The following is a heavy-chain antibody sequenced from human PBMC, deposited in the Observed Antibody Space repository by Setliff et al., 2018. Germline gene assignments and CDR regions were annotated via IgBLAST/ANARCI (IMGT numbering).Heavy chain of an antibody. CDR3: ARYSWWYFDL. J-gene: IGHJ2*01. CDR2: INSDGSST. D-gene: IGHD2-21*01. V-gene: IGHV3-74*01. CDR1: GFTFDDYA. Sequence: SGGSLRLSCAASGFTFDDYAMHWVRQAPGKGLEWVSRINSDGSSTSYADSVKGRCTISRDNAKNTVSLQMHSLRAEDTAVYYCARYSWWYFDLWGRGTLVTVS.